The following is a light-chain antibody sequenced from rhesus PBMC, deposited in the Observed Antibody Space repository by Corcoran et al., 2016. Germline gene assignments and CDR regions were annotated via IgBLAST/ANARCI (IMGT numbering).Light chain of an antibody. J-gene: IGKJ4*01. CDR2: QVS. CDR3: GQGTNVPLT. V-gene: IGKV2-65*01. CDR1: QSLVHSNGNTY. Sequence: DVVMTRSPLSLPITTGQPVSISCRSSQSLVHSNGNTYLSWYQQKPGQPPRRLIYQVSNRDSGVPDRFSGGGAGTDFTLKISRVEAEDVGVYYCGQGTNVPLTFGGGTKVEIK.